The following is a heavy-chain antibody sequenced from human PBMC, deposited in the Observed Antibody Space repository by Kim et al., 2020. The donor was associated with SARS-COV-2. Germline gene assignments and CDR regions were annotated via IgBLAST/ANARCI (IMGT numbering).Heavy chain of an antibody. CDR1: GFTFSDYY. J-gene: IGHJ6*02. CDR3: ARVGYDYVWGSYRDYYYYYGMDV. Sequence: GGSLRLSCAASGFTFSDYYMSWIRQAPGKGLEWVSYIISSSSYTNYADSVKGRFTTSGDNAKNSLYLQMNSLRAEDTAVYYCARVGYDYVWGSYRDYYYYYGMDVWGQGTTVTVSS. D-gene: IGHD3-16*02. CDR2: IISSSSYT. V-gene: IGHV3-11*05.